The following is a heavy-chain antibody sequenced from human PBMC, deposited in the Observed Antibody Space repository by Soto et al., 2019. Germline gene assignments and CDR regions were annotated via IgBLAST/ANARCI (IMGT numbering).Heavy chain of an antibody. CDR1: GGSISSGGYY. D-gene: IGHD4-17*01. V-gene: IGHV4-31*03. Sequence: QVQLQESGPGLVKPSQTLSLTCTVSGGSISSGGYYWSWIRQHPGKGLEWIGYIYYSGSTYYNPSLKSRVTIPVDTSKNQCSLKLSSVTAADTAVYYCARGGDDYGGRNWYFDLWGRGTLVTVSS. J-gene: IGHJ2*01. CDR2: IYYSGST. CDR3: ARGGDDYGGRNWYFDL.